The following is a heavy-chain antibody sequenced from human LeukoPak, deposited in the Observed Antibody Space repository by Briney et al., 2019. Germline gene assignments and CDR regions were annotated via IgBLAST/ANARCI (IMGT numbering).Heavy chain of an antibody. CDR2: IIPIFGTA. CDR3: ARVGTLGYCSGGSSYSGSFDY. V-gene: IGHV1-69*05. J-gene: IGHJ4*02. CDR1: GGTFSSYA. D-gene: IGHD2-15*01. Sequence: ASVKVSCKASGGTFSSYAISWVRQAPAQGLEWMGGIIPIFGTANYAQKFQGRVTITTDESTSTAYMELSSLRSEDTAVYYCARVGTLGYCSGGSSYSGSFDYWGQGTLVTVSS.